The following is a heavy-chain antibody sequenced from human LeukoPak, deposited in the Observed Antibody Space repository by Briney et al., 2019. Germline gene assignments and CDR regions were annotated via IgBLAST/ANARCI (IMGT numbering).Heavy chain of an antibody. CDR2: INNIGSA. Sequence: SETLSLTCAVYGGSFNPYYWSWIRQPPGKGLEWIGEINNIGSANYTPSLTRRITISVDTSKYTCSLRLSSVTAADAAVYYCSRGGFCCGGDCYGDYWGQGTLVTVSS. D-gene: IGHD2-21*02. V-gene: IGHV4-34*01. CDR3: SRGGFCCGGDCYGDY. CDR1: GGSFNPYY. J-gene: IGHJ4*02.